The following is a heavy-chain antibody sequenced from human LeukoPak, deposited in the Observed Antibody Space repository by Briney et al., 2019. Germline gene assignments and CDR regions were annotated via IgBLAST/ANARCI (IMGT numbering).Heavy chain of an antibody. CDR1: GLPFSSYW. V-gene: IGHV3-74*01. J-gene: IGHJ4*02. CDR2: INIDGSNT. D-gene: IGHD1-26*01. CDR3: ARSLGGAYDY. Sequence: GGSLRLSCAASGLPFSSYWMHWVRQAPGKGLLWVSRINIDGSNTNYADSVKGRFTISRDNAKNTLYLQMDSLRAEDTAVYYCARSLGGAYDYWGQGALVTVSS.